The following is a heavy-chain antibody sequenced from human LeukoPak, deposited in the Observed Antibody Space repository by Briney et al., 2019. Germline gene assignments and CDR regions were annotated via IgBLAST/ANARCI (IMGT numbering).Heavy chain of an antibody. V-gene: IGHV1-18*01. CDR2: ISPYNGNT. CDR1: GYTFTNYG. Sequence: ASVKVSCKASGYTFTNYGITWVRQAPGQGLEWMGWISPYNGNTNYPQKLQGRVTMTTDTSTRTAYMELRSLRSDDTALYYCATEGGWQPTDYGDHVYWGQGTLVTVSS. D-gene: IGHD4-17*01. CDR3: ATEGGWQPTDYGDHVY. J-gene: IGHJ4*02.